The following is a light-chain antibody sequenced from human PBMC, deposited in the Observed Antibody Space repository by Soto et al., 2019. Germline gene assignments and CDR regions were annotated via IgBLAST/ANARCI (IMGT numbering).Light chain of an antibody. J-gene: IGKJ1*01. CDR1: QSVSSSY. CDR2: GAS. Sequence: IVLTQSPGTLSLSPGERATLSCRASQSVSSSYLAWYQQKPGQAPRLLIYGASSRATGIPDRFSGSGSGTDFTLTTSRLEPEDFAVYYCQQYGSSPWTFGQGTKVDIK. V-gene: IGKV3-20*01. CDR3: QQYGSSPWT.